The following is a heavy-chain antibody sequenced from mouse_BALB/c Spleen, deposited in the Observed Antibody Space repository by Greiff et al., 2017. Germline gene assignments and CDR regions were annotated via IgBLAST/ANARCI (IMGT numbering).Heavy chain of an antibody. CDR2: ISSGGST. V-gene: IGHV5-6-5*01. J-gene: IGHJ4*01. CDR3: ARGRGDYYAMDY. CDR1: GFTFSSYA. Sequence: DVKLVESGGGLVKPGGSLKLSCAASGFTFSSYAMSWVRQTPEKRLEWVASISSGGSTYYPDSVKGRFTISRDNARNILYLQMSSLRSEDTAMYYCARGRGDYYAMDYWGQGTSVTVSS.